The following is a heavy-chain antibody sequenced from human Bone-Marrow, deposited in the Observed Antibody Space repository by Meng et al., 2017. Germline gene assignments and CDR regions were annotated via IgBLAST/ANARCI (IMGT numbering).Heavy chain of an antibody. V-gene: IGHV3-74*01. Sequence: GESLKISCVASGFTFSNYWMHWVRQVPVKGLVWVSNIYDDGSHTNYAASVKGRFTISRDNAKNTLYLQMNSLTAEDTGVYYCARGALDGGKPSAIVWGQGTMITVSS. CDR2: IYDDGSHT. D-gene: IGHD4-23*01. CDR3: ARGALDGGKPSAIV. J-gene: IGHJ6*02. CDR1: GFTFSNYW.